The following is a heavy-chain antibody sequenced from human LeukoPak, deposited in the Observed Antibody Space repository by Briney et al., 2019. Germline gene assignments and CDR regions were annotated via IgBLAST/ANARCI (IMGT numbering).Heavy chain of an antibody. J-gene: IGHJ6*03. D-gene: IGHD3-3*01. V-gene: IGHV1-18*01. CDR1: GYTFTSYG. Sequence: ASVKVSCKASGYTFTSYGISWVRQAPGQGLEWMGWISAYNGNTNYAQKLQGRVTMTTDTSTSTAYMELRSLRSDDTAVYYCARGPSYDFWSGYDYYYYMDVWGKGTTVTVSS. CDR2: ISAYNGNT. CDR3: ARGPSYDFWSGYDYYYYMDV.